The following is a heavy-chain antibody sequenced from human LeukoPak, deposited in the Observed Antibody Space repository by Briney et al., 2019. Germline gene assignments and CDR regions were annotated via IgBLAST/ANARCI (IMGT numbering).Heavy chain of an antibody. J-gene: IGHJ4*02. CDR1: GFTFSNYG. D-gene: IGHD1-26*01. V-gene: IGHV3-30*03. CDR3: ARAIVGATTRSFDY. Sequence: GGSLRLSCAASGFTFSNYGIHWVRQAPGKGLEWVAVISYDGSNKYYADSVKGRFSISRDNSRNTLYLQMNSLRAEDTAVFYCARAIVGATTRSFDYWGQGTLVTVSS. CDR2: ISYDGSNK.